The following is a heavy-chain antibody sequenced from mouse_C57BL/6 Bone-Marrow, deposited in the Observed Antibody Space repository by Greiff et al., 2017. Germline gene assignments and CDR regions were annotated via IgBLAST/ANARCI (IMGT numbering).Heavy chain of an antibody. V-gene: IGHV14-4*01. J-gene: IGHJ2*01. CDR3: TTGGYDGGGFDY. D-gene: IGHD2-2*01. CDR1: GFNIKDDY. Sequence: EVQLQQSGAELVRPGASVKLSCTASGFNIKDDYMHWVKQRPEQGLEWIGWIDPENGDTEYASKFQGKATITADTSSNTAYLHLSSLTSEDTAVYYCTTGGYDGGGFDYWGQGTTLTVSS. CDR2: IDPENGDT.